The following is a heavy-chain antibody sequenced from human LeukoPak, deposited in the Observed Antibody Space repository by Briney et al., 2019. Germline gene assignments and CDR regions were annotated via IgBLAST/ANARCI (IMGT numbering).Heavy chain of an antibody. V-gene: IGHV3-48*04. CDR3: AGGGATSFDY. CDR1: GFNVSYYS. J-gene: IGHJ4*02. Sequence: GGSLRLSCAASGFNVSYYSMNWVRQAPGKGLEWVSYISFSNSTLYYADSVRGRFTISRDNAKNSLSLQMNSLRAEDTAVYYCAGGGATSFDYWGQGTLAAVSS. D-gene: IGHD5-12*01. CDR2: ISFSNSTL.